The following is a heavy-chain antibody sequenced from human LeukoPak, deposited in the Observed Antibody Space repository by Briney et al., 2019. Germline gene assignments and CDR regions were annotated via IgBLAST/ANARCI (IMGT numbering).Heavy chain of an antibody. V-gene: IGHV4-59*01. Sequence: SETLSLTCTVSGGSISSDYWTWIRQPPGKGLEWIGYIHYSGSTNYSPSLRSRLTMSVDTSKKQVSLKLTSVTAADTAVYYCAGSLRGSYFDFWGRETLVTVSS. D-gene: IGHD1-26*01. J-gene: IGHJ4*02. CDR2: IHYSGST. CDR1: GGSISSDY. CDR3: AGSLRGSYFDF.